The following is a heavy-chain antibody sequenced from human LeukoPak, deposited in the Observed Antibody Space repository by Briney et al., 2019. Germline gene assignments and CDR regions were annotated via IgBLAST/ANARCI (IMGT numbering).Heavy chain of an antibody. CDR2: IIPIFGTA. D-gene: IGHD6-19*01. Sequence: ASVKVSCKASGGTFSSYAISWVRQAPGQGLEWMGGIIPIFGTANYAQKFQGRVTITTDESTSTAYMELSSLGPEDTAVYYCARESHSSGWYDPWFDPWGQGTLVTVSS. J-gene: IGHJ5*02. CDR3: ARESHSSGWYDPWFDP. CDR1: GGTFSSYA. V-gene: IGHV1-69*05.